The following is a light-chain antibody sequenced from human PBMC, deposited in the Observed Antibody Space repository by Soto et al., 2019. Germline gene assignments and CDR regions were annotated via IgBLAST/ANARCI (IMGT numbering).Light chain of an antibody. CDR3: SSYTSSNTYV. CDR1: SSDVGGYNY. Sequence: QSALTQSASVSGSPAQSITISCTGTSSDVGGYNYVSWYQQHPGKAPKLMIYEVSNRPSGVSNRFSGFKSGNTASLTISGLQTEDEADYYCSSYTSSNTYVFGTGTKVTVL. J-gene: IGLJ1*01. V-gene: IGLV2-14*01. CDR2: EVS.